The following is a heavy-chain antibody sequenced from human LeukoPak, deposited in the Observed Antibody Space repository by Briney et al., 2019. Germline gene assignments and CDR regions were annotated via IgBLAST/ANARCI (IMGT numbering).Heavy chain of an antibody. V-gene: IGHV4-39*01. CDR2: IYYSGPT. Sequence: PSQTLSLTCAVSGDAINSVSFFWGWLRQPPGKGLEWMGSIYYSGPTYYNPSLKSRVSVSVDTSNNQFSLRLRSVAAADTAVYFCAAASVHYFDSSGYYFYFEFWGQGTLVRVSS. CDR1: GDAINSVSFF. D-gene: IGHD3-22*01. J-gene: IGHJ4*02. CDR3: AAASVHYFDSSGYYFYFEF.